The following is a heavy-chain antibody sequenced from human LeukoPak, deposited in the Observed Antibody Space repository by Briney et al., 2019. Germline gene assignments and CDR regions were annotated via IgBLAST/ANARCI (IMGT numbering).Heavy chain of an antibody. V-gene: IGHV4-59*08. D-gene: IGHD5-12*01. CDR2: IYYSGNT. CDR1: GGSISSYY. CDR3: ARHGAGYSGYENFDY. Sequence: KPSETPSLPCTVSGGSISSYYWRWIRQPPGKGLEGIGDIYYSGNTNYNPSLKSRVTISVDTSKNQFSLKLSSVTAADTAVYYCARHGAGYSGYENFDYWGQGTLVTVSS. J-gene: IGHJ4*02.